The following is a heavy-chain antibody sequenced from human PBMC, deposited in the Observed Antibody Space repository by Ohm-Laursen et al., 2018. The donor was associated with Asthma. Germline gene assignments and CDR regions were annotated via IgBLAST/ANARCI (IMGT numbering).Heavy chain of an antibody. D-gene: IGHD2-15*01. CDR3: ARVSCTGGSCYIEH. V-gene: IGHV4-31*03. CDR2: IYYRGNA. Sequence: TLSLTCCVSGGSIISGGFYWSWIRQHPGKGLEWIGNIYYRGNAYYNPSLKSRVTIGLDTSKNQLSLNLNSVTAADTAVYSCARVSCTGGSCYIEHWAQGTLVTVSS. J-gene: IGHJ4*02. CDR1: GGSIISGGFY.